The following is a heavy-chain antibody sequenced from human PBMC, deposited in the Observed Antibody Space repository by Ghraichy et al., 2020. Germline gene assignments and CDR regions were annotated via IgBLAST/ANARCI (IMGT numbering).Heavy chain of an antibody. Sequence: SETLSLTCTVSGGSISSSSYYWGWIRQPPGKGLEWIGSIYYSGSTYYNPSLKSRVTISVDTSKNQFSLKLSSVTAADTAVYYCARIPNDPDGDAFDIWGQGTMVTVSS. J-gene: IGHJ3*02. V-gene: IGHV4-39*01. CDR1: GGSISSSSYY. CDR3: ARIPNDPDGDAFDI. D-gene: IGHD1-1*01. CDR2: IYYSGST.